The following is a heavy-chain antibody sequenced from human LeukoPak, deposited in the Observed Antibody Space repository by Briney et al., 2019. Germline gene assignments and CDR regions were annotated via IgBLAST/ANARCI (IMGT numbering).Heavy chain of an antibody. CDR3: VKEDYYETKGHDAY. CDR1: GFTFSTNG. D-gene: IGHD3-22*01. J-gene: IGHJ4*02. Sequence: GGSLRLTCAASGFTFSTNGMTWIRQAPGKGLEYVSAINARGDTFDSDSLKGRFTISRDNSKNTLYLQMNSLRAEDTAIYYCVKEDYYETKGHDAYWGRGTLVTVSS. CDR2: INARGDT. V-gene: IGHV3-23*01.